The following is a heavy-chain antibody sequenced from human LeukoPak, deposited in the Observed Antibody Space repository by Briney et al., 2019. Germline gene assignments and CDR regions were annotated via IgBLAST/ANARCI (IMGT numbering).Heavy chain of an antibody. CDR3: VGYCSGGSCYSFDY. CDR2: FDPEDGET. V-gene: IGHV1-24*01. Sequence: ASVKVSCKVSGYTLTELSMHWVRQAPGKGLEWMGGFDPEDGETIYAQKFQGRVTMTEDTSTDTAYMELSSLRSEDTAVYYCVGYCSGGSCYSFDYWGQGTLVTVSS. J-gene: IGHJ4*02. CDR1: GYTLTELS. D-gene: IGHD2-15*01.